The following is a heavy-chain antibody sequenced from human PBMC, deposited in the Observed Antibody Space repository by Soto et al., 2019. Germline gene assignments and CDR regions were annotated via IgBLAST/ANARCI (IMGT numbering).Heavy chain of an antibody. CDR2: IIPVFGTP. Sequence: QVQLVQSGAEVKKPGSSVKVSCTASGGSLSNFGISWVRQAPGQGLEWMGAIIPVFGTPNYAQKFQDRVTINPDESTTTVYREVRSLTSEDTAVYYCARGDATKIVVTTYYAMDVWGQGTTVTVSS. CDR1: GGSLSNFG. CDR3: ARGDATKIVVTTYYAMDV. D-gene: IGHD3-22*01. J-gene: IGHJ6*02. V-gene: IGHV1-69*05.